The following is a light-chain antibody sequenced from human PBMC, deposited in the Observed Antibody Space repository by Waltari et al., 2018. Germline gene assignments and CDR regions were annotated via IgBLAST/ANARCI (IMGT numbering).Light chain of an antibody. V-gene: IGKV2-30*02. CDR2: KVY. CDR3: MQGTHWPYT. CDR1: QSLVHSAGNTY. J-gene: IGKJ2*01. Sequence: DVVMTQSPLSLPVIPGQPAPISCMSSQSLVHSAGNTYLMWFQQRQGQSPRRLIYKVYNRESGVPDRFSGSGSDTDFTLKISRVEADDVGVYYCMQGTHWPYTFGQGTRLDI.